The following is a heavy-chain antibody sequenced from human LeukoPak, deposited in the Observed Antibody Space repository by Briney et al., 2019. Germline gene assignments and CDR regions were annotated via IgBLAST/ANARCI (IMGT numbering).Heavy chain of an antibody. CDR3: AREWWELDT. CDR1: GYSISSGYY. J-gene: IGHJ5*02. D-gene: IGHD1-26*01. CDR2: IYHSGST. Sequence: SETLSLTCTVSGYSISSGYYWGWIRQPPGKGLEWIGSIYHSGSTYYNPSLKSRVTISVDTSKNQFSLKLSSVTAADTAVYHCAREWWELDTWGQGTLVTVSS. V-gene: IGHV4-38-2*02.